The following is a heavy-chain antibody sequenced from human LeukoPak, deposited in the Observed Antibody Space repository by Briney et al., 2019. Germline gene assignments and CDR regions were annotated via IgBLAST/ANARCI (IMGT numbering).Heavy chain of an antibody. CDR1: GYRFTDDY. J-gene: IGHJ4*02. CDR3: APTSEAYTSNWSV. CDR2: INPDTDFT. Sequence: GASVKVACKTSGYRFTDDYIHWVRQAPGQGLEWMGWINPDTDFTTYAPKFRGRVIMTRDTSISTAYMEVRRLTFDDTAIYYCAPTSEAYTSNWSVWGQGTLVTVSP. D-gene: IGHD3-16*01. V-gene: IGHV1-2*02.